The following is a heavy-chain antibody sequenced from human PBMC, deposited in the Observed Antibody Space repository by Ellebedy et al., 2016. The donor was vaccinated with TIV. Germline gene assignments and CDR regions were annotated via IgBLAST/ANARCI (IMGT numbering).Heavy chain of an antibody. V-gene: IGHV4-30-2*01. CDR1: GDSISSGGYS. CDR3: ARVRNYYDSSGYYWPYNWFDP. J-gene: IGHJ5*02. Sequence: SETLSITXAVSGDSISSGGYSWSWIRQPPGKGLEWIGYIYHSGKTYYNPSLKSRVTISVDRPKNQFSVRLNSVTAADTAVYYCARVRNYYDSSGYYWPYNWFDPWGQGTLVTASS. CDR2: IYHSGKT. D-gene: IGHD3-22*01.